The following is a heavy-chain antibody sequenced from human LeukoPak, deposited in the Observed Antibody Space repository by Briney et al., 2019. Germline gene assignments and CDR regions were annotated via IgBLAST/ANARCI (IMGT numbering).Heavy chain of an antibody. CDR2: ISGSGDTI. CDR3: ARIRSPRDAFDV. Sequence: GGSLRLSCAASGFTFRDFFITYIRQAPGKGLEWLSYISGSGDTIFHADSVRGRFTISRDDAKNSVHLQMNSLRLDDTAVYYCARIRSPRDAFDVWGQGTMVTVSS. D-gene: IGHD3-16*01. CDR1: GFTFRDFF. V-gene: IGHV3-11*04. J-gene: IGHJ3*01.